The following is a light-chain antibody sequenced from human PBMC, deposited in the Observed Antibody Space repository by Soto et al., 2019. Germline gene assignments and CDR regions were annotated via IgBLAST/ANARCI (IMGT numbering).Light chain of an antibody. CDR3: QQYDNSPMFT. Sequence: EIVMTQSPASLSVSPGERATLSCRASQSISNTLAWYQQEPGQAPRLLIYGASTRATGIPARFSGSGSGTEFTLTISSLQSEDIATYYCQQYDNSPMFTFGRGTKVEI. CDR2: GAS. CDR1: QSISNT. J-gene: IGKJ2*01. V-gene: IGKV3-15*01.